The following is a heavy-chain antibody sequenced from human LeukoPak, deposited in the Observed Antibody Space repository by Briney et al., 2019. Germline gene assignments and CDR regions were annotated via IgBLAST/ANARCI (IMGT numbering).Heavy chain of an antibody. J-gene: IGHJ4*02. CDR2: ISGSGGST. V-gene: IGHV3-23*01. CDR3: AKNQEGAYYGSGDGFDY. Sequence: PGGSLRLSCAASGFTFSSYAMSWVRQAPGKGLEWVSAISGSGGSTYYADSVKGRFTISRDNSKNTLYLQMNSLRAEDTAVYYCAKNQEGAYYGSGDGFDYWGQGTLVTVSS. D-gene: IGHD3-10*01. CDR1: GFTFSSYA.